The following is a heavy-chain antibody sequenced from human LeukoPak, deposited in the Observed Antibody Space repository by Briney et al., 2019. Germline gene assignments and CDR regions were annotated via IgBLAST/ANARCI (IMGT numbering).Heavy chain of an antibody. CDR1: GYTFTSYY. CDR2: INPSGGST. CDR3: ARDYSQYYDFWSGYYWFDP. D-gene: IGHD3-3*01. Sequence: ASVTVSCKASGYTFTSYYMHWVRQAPGQGLEWMGIINPSGGSTSYAQKFQGRVTMTRDTSTSTVYMELSSLRSEDTAVYYCARDYSQYYDFWSGYYWFDPWGQGTLVTVSS. V-gene: IGHV1-46*01. J-gene: IGHJ5*02.